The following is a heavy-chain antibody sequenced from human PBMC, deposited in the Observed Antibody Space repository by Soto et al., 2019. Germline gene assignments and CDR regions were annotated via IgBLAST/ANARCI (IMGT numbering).Heavy chain of an antibody. Sequence: SETLSLTCTVSGGSVSSCSYYWSWIRQPPGKGLESIGYLFYSGSTNYDPSLKSRVTISVDTPKNQFSLKLTSVNAADTAVYYCARGQAFWTGYYRMPYYFDYWGQGTLVTVSS. CDR1: GGSVSSCSYY. CDR3: ARGQAFWTGYYRMPYYFDY. J-gene: IGHJ4*02. V-gene: IGHV4-61*01. D-gene: IGHD3-3*01. CDR2: LFYSGST.